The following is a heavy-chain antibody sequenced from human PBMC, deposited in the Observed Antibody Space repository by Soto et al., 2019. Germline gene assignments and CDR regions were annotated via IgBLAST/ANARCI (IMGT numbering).Heavy chain of an antibody. Sequence: EVHLVESGGGLVQPGGSLRLSCGASGITFSSYWMSWVRQAPGKGLEWVANIRPDGSEQHYVDSVKGRFTIPRDDAKNSLYLQMNSLRVEDTAVYYCGRDWDVWGRGTTVTVSS. V-gene: IGHV3-7*01. J-gene: IGHJ6*04. CDR2: IRPDGSEQ. CDR1: GITFSSYW. CDR3: GRDWDV.